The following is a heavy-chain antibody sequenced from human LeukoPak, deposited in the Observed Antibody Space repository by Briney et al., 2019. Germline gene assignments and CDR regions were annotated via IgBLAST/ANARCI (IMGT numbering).Heavy chain of an antibody. V-gene: IGHV4-39*01. J-gene: IGHJ4*02. CDR2: IYYSGST. D-gene: IGHD4-17*01. CDR3: ARHDYGDYSSFDY. CDR1: GGSISSSTYY. Sequence: SETLSLACSVSGGSISSSTYYWGWIRQPPGKGLEWIGSIYYSGSTYYNPSLKSRVTISVDTSKNQFSLKLNSVTAADTAVYYCARHDYGDYSSFDYWGQGTLVTVSS.